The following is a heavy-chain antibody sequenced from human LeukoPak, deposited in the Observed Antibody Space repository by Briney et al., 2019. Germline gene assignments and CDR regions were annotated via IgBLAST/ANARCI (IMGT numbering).Heavy chain of an antibody. CDR1: GFTFSSYS. D-gene: IGHD6-6*01. Sequence: GGSLRLSCAASGFTFSSYSMNWVRQAPGKGLEWVSSISSGSTYMYYADSVKGRFTISRNNAQNSMYLQMNSLRAEDTAVYYCGRVGGRSKAAKGDAFDIWGQGTMVTVSS. J-gene: IGHJ3*02. CDR2: ISSGSTYM. V-gene: IGHV3-21*01. CDR3: GRVGGRSKAAKGDAFDI.